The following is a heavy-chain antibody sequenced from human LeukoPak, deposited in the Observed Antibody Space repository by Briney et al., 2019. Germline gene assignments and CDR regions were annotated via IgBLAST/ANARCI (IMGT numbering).Heavy chain of an antibody. CDR1: AFSFSDHN. J-gene: IGHJ6*03. V-gene: IGHV3-21*01. D-gene: IGHD1-26*01. Sequence: PGGSLRLSCAASAFSFSDHNMNWVRQAPGKGLEWVSSITSTGSYIYYADSVKGRFTISRDNAKNSLFLQLNSLRAEDTAVYYCARDPYSGTYSDYYYYYMDVWGKGTTVTVSS. CDR3: ARDPYSGTYSDYYYYYMDV. CDR2: ITSTGSYI.